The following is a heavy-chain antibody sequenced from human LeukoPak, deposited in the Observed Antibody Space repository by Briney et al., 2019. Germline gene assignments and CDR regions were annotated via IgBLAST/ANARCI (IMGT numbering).Heavy chain of an antibody. Sequence: GGSLRLSCAASGFTFDDYGMSWVRQAPGKGLEWVSGINWNAGSTGYADSVKGRFTISRDNAKNSLYLQMNSLRAEDTALYYCARTNGNYYDSSPIGYWGQGTLVTVSS. V-gene: IGHV3-20*04. CDR1: GFTFDDYG. D-gene: IGHD3-22*01. J-gene: IGHJ4*02. CDR2: INWNAGST. CDR3: ARTNGNYYDSSPIGY.